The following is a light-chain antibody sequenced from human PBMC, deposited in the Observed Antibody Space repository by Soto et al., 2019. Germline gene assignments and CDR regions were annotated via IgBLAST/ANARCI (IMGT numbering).Light chain of an antibody. CDR1: QSVSSS. CDR2: AAT. J-gene: IGKJ1*01. V-gene: IGKV3-11*01. CDR3: QQRSNWPKT. Sequence: EIVLTLSPGTLSLSPGETTTLSCSASQSVSSSFAWYQKKPRQAPRLLIYAATNRATGIPARSSRSGSGTDFTLTINSLEPEDFAVYYCQQRSNWPKTFGQGTKVDIK.